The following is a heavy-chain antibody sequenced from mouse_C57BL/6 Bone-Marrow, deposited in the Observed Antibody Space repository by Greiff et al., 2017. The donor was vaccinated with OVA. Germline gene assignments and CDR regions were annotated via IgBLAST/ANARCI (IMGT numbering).Heavy chain of an antibody. CDR3: ARRYYGRSWYFDV. CDR1: CYTFTSYW. D-gene: IGHD1-1*01. J-gene: IGHJ1*03. Sequence: QVQLQPSGAELVKPGASVKMSCKASCYTFTSYWITWVKQRPGQGPEWVGDIYPGSGSTNYKEKFKSKATLTVDTSSSTDYMKLSSMTSKDLAVYDCARRYYGRSWYFDVWCTGTTVTVSS. CDR2: IYPGSGST. V-gene: IGHV1-55*01.